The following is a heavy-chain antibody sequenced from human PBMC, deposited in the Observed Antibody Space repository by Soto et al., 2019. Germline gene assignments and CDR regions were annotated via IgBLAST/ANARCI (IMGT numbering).Heavy chain of an antibody. D-gene: IGHD2-2*01. J-gene: IGHJ6*02. CDR1: GGTFSSYA. CDR3: ARASEYQLLNYYYYYGMDV. Sequence: QVQLVQSGAEVKKPGSSVKVSCKASGGTFSSYAISWVRQAPGQGLEWMGGIIPIFGTANYAQKFQGRVTITADKSTSTAYMELSSLRSEDTAVYYCARASEYQLLNYYYYYGMDVWGQGTTVTVSS. CDR2: IIPIFGTA. V-gene: IGHV1-69*06.